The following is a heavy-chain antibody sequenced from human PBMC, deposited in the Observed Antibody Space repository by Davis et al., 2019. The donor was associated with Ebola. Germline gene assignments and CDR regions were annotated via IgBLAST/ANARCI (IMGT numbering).Heavy chain of an antibody. Sequence: GESLKISCAASGFTFSSYGMHWVRQAPGKGLEWVAVIWYDGSNKYYADSVKGRFTISRDNAKNTLYLQMNSLRAEDTAVYYCAKGSYYDSSGYYSLDYWGQGTLVTVSS. CDR3: AKGSYYDSSGYYSLDY. J-gene: IGHJ4*02. D-gene: IGHD3-22*01. CDR1: GFTFSSYG. V-gene: IGHV3-33*03. CDR2: IWYDGSNK.